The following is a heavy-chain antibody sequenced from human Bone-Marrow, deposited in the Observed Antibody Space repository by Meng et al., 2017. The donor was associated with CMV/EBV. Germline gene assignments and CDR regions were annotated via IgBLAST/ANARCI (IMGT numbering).Heavy chain of an antibody. Sequence: SETLSLTCTVSGGSISSSSYYWGWIRQSPGKGLEWIGSMYYSGSTYYNPSLKSRVTISADTSKNQFSLKLSSVTAADTAVYYCARDENGFYGWYYPCGQGTLVTVSS. D-gene: IGHD3-3*01. CDR1: GGSISSSSYY. CDR2: MYYSGST. J-gene: IGHJ5*02. V-gene: IGHV4-39*07. CDR3: ARDENGFYGWYYP.